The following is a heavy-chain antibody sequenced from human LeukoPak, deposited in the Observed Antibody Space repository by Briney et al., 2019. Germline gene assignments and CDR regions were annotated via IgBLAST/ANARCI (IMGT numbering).Heavy chain of an antibody. D-gene: IGHD3-22*01. V-gene: IGHV1-2*02. CDR1: GHTFTGYY. Sequence: ASVKVSCKASGHTFTGYYMHWVRQAPGQGLEWMGWINPNSGGTNYAQKFQGRVTMTRDTSISTAYMELSRLRSDDTAVYYCARESYDSSGYYFFYWGQGTLVTVSS. CDR3: ARESYDSSGYYFFY. J-gene: IGHJ4*02. CDR2: INPNSGGT.